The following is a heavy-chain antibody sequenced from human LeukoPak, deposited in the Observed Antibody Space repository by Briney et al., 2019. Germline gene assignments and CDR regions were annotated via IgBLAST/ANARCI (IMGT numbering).Heavy chain of an antibody. CDR3: ARGWLAETTVVTPYNY. V-gene: IGHV1-46*01. CDR1: GYSLTTYY. CDR2: INPSGGST. Sequence: GASVKVSCKASGYSLTTYYMHWVRQAPGQGLEWMAIINPSGGSTNYAQKFHGRVTITADESTSTAYMELSSLRSGDTAVYYCARGWLAETTVVTPYNYWGQGTLVTVSS. J-gene: IGHJ4*02. D-gene: IGHD4-23*01.